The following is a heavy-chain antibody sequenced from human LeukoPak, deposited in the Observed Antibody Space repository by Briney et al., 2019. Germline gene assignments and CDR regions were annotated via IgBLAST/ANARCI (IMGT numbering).Heavy chain of an antibody. V-gene: IGHV3-53*01. D-gene: IGHD2-8*01. Sequence: GGSLRLSCAVSEFTVYNSYMSWVRQAPGKGLEWVSIIYSGGDTFYVDSVKGRFTISRDKSKNTVYLQMNSLRAEDTAVYYCATGARKKGVDYGARGTKVTVPS. J-gene: IGHJ4*02. CDR3: ATGARKKGVDY. CDR1: EFTVYNSY. CDR2: IYSGGDT.